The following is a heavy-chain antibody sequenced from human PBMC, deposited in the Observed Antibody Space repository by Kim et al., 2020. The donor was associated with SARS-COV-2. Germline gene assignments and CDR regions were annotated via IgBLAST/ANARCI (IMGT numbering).Heavy chain of an antibody. J-gene: IGHJ6*02. D-gene: IGHD3-9*01. CDR3: AKGYFDWLPYYYGMDV. V-gene: IGHV3-23*01. Sequence: VKGRFTISRDNSKNTLYLQMNSLRAEDTAVYYCAKGYFDWLPYYYGMDVWGQGTTVTVSS.